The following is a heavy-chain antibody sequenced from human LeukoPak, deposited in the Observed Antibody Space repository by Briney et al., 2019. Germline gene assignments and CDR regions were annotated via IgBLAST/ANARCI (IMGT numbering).Heavy chain of an antibody. J-gene: IGHJ6*02. D-gene: IGHD1-14*01. CDR3: ARDSRLTAATGYGMDV. CDR1: GGSFSGYY. V-gene: IGHV4-34*01. CDR2: INHSGST. Sequence: SETLSLTCAVYGGSFSGYYWSWIRQPPGKGLEWIGEINHSGSTNYNPSLKSRVTISVDTSKNQFSLKLSSVTAADTAVYYCARDSRLTAATGYGMDVWGQGTTVTVSS.